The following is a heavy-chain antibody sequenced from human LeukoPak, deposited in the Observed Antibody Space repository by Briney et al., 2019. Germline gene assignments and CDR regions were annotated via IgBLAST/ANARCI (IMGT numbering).Heavy chain of an antibody. CDR2: ISGGGRTT. CDR3: AKLSGGDCYSSCYYDMDV. Sequence: GGSLRLSCAASGFTFSSYAMSWVRQAPGKGLEWVSSISGGGRTTYYANSVKGRFTISRDNSKNTLYLQMNTLRAEDTAVYYCAKLSGGDCYSSCYYDMDVWGQGTTVAVSS. D-gene: IGHD2-21*02. CDR1: GFTFSSYA. V-gene: IGHV3-23*01. J-gene: IGHJ6*02.